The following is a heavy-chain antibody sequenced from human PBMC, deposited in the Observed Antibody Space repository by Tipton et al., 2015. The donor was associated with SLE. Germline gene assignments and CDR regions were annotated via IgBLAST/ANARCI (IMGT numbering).Heavy chain of an antibody. CDR1: GGSVNSGTYY. CDR2: IYSSGST. CDR3: AKYYYDATGYQSVDY. Sequence: TLSLTCTVSGGSVNSGTYYWSWIRHHPGKGLEWIGNIYSSGSTYYTPSLKSRVTISLDTSKNQFSLKLSSLTAADTAVYYCAKYYYDATGYQSVDYWGQGALVTVSS. J-gene: IGHJ4*02. V-gene: IGHV4-31*03. D-gene: IGHD3-22*01.